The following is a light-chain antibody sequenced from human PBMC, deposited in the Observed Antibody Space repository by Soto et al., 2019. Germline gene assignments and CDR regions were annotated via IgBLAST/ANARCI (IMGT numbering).Light chain of an antibody. CDR2: WAS. CDR3: QQYYSIPRT. CDR1: YSLLYSSNNKNY. Sequence: DIVMTQSPDSLAVSLGATATINCKSSYSLLYSSNNKNYLAWYQQKPGQPPKLLFYWASTRESGVPDRFSASGSGTDLTLTISSLQAEDVAVYYCQQYYSIPRTFGQGTKV. V-gene: IGKV4-1*01. J-gene: IGKJ1*01.